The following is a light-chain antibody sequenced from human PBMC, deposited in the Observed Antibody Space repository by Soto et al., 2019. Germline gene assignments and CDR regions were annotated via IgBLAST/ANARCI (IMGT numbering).Light chain of an antibody. J-gene: IGLJ1*01. CDR2: GNN. Sequence: QAVLTQPPSVSGAPGQRVTISCTGSSSNIGANYDVHWYQHRPGTAPKLLIFGNNNRPSGVPDRFSGSKSGTSASLAITGLQAEDEGDYYCQSFDSTLTARYVYGISTKVAVL. CDR1: SSNIGANYD. V-gene: IGLV1-40*01. CDR3: QSFDSTLTARYV.